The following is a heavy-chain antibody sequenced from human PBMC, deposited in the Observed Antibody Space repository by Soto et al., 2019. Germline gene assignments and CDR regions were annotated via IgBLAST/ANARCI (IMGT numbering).Heavy chain of an antibody. CDR1: GFTFSTYT. V-gene: IGHV3-23*01. CDR3: AKSGPTNFFDH. J-gene: IGHJ4*02. Sequence: GGSLRLSCAASGFTFSTYTMNWVRQAPGKGLEWVSGISENGRFTYYAGSVKGRFTISRDDSKKMTFLQMSSLRAGDTAVYYCAKSGPTNFFDHWGQGSLVTVSS. D-gene: IGHD1-26*01. CDR2: ISENGRFT.